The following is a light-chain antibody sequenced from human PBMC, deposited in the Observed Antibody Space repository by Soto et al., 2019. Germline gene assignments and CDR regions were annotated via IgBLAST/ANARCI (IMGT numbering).Light chain of an antibody. Sequence: QSALTQPASVSGSPGQSITISCTGTSSDVGGYNYVSWYQQHPGKAPKLMIYEVSNRPSGVSNRFSGSKSGNTASLTISGRQDEDEDDYYCSSYTSSSTVVFGSGTKLTVL. CDR2: EVS. CDR3: SSYTSSSTVV. V-gene: IGLV2-14*01. J-gene: IGLJ1*01. CDR1: SSDVGGYNY.